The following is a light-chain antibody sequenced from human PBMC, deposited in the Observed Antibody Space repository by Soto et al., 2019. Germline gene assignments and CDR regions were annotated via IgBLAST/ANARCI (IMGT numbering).Light chain of an antibody. CDR2: GAS. J-gene: IGKJ1*01. Sequence: IVMTQSPATLSVSPGERATLSCRASESVTSNLAWYQRRPGQAPRLLIYGASTRATGIPARFSGRGSGTEFTLTIRSLQSEDFAVYYCQQYAYWPPWTFGQGTKVEIK. CDR1: ESVTSN. CDR3: QQYAYWPPWT. V-gene: IGKV3-15*01.